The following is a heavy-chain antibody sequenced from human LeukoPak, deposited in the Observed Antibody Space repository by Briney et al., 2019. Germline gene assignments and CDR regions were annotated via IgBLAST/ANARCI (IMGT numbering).Heavy chain of an antibody. Sequence: PGGSLRLSCAVSGFTFSSHSMSWVRQPPGKGLEWIGSIYYSGSTYYNPSLKSRVTISVDTSKNQFSLKLSSVTAADTAVYYCARHSAQYGGYVGYWGQGTLATVSS. CDR3: ARHSAQYGGYVGY. D-gene: IGHD5-12*01. CDR1: GFTFSSHSM. V-gene: IGHV4-39*01. CDR2: IYYSGST. J-gene: IGHJ4*02.